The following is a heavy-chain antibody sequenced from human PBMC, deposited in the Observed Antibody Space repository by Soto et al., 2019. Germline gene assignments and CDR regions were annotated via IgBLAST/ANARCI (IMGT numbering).Heavy chain of an antibody. CDR2: ISYDGSNK. V-gene: IGHV3-30*03. J-gene: IGHJ6*02. D-gene: IGHD2-21*02. CDR1: GFTFSSYG. Sequence: GGSRRLSCAASGFTFSSYGMHWGRQAPGKGPGWVAVISYDGSNKYYADSVKGRFTISRDNSKNTLYLQMNSLRAEDTAVYYCARDIVVVTAFYYYYYYGMDVWGQGTTVTVSS. CDR3: ARDIVVVTAFYYYYYYGMDV.